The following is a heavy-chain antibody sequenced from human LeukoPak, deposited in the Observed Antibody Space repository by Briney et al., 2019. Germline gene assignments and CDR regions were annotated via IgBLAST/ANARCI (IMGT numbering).Heavy chain of an antibody. Sequence: SETLSLTCTVSGGSISSYYWSWIRQPPGKGLEWIGYIYYSGSTNYNPSLKSRVTLSVDTSKNQFSLKLSSVTAADTAVYYCARGRIAARVRFDYWGQGTLVTVSS. J-gene: IGHJ4*02. CDR1: GGSISSYY. D-gene: IGHD6-6*01. V-gene: IGHV4-59*01. CDR3: ARGRIAARVRFDY. CDR2: IYYSGST.